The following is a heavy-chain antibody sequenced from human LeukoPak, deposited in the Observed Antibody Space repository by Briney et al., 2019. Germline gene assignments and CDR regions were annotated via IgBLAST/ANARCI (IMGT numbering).Heavy chain of an antibody. D-gene: IGHD3-22*01. J-gene: IGHJ4*02. CDR3: AKEPYDSSGYYFFSTDY. CDR2: IWYDGSNK. CDR1: GFTFSSYG. V-gene: IGHV3-33*06. Sequence: GGSLRLSCAASGFTFSSYGMHWVRQAPGKGLVWVAVIWYDGSNKYYADSVKGRFTISRDNSKNTLYLQMNSLRAEDTAVYYCAKEPYDSSGYYFFSTDYWGQGTLVTVSS.